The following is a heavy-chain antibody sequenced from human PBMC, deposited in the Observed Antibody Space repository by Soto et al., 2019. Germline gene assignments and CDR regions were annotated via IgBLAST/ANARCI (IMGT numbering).Heavy chain of an antibody. CDR2: IYSSGST. CDR3: ARDHPHSYGVYYFDY. J-gene: IGHJ4*02. Sequence: SETLSLTCTVSGGSISNYYWNWIRQSPGKGLKWIGYIYSSGSTHYNPSLQNRVTISIDTSKNQVSLKVNSVTAADTAVYYCARDHPHSYGVYYFDYWGQGTPVTVS. V-gene: IGHV4-59*01. CDR1: GGSISNYY. D-gene: IGHD5-18*01.